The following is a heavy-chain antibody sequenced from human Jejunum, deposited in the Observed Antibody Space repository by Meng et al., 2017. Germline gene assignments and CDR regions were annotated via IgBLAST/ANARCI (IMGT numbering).Heavy chain of an antibody. V-gene: IGHV4-4*07. J-gene: IGHJ3*01. CDR2: VYSSGSV. D-gene: IGHD3-10*01. Sequence: QEQLPESGPRLVRPSETLSLTCTVSGGSIINYYWAWIRQPAGGGLEWIGRVYSSGSVIYNPSLESRLAMSVDTTNSQFFLKLRSVTAADTAVYFCARAPWATRGQDALDLWGQGTVVTV. CDR1: GGSIINYY. CDR3: ARAPWATRGQDALDL.